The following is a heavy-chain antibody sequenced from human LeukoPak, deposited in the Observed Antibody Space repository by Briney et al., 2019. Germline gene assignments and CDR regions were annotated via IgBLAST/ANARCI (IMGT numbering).Heavy chain of an antibody. CDR3: ARMGEMATSYFGMDV. V-gene: IGHV3-21*04. CDR1: GFTFSSYN. J-gene: IGHJ6*02. D-gene: IGHD5-24*01. CDR2: ISTSSSYI. Sequence: GGSLRLSCAASGFTFSSYNMNWVRKAPGKGLEWISSISTSSSYIYYADSVKGRFTISRDNAKNSLYLQMNSLRAEDTAVYYCARMGEMATSYFGMDVWGQGTTVPVSS.